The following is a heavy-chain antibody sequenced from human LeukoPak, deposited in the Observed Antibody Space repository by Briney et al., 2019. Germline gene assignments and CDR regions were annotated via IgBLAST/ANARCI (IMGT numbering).Heavy chain of an antibody. D-gene: IGHD4-11*01. CDR1: GYTFTDFY. V-gene: IGHV1-2*02. J-gene: IGHJ4*02. CDR2: INPNTGDT. Sequence: GASVKVSCKASGYTFTDFYIHWARQAPGQGLEWMAWINPNTGDTHYAQSFQGRVTVTRDTSISTAYMELTRLRSDDTAVFYCARENYSNYVDYWGQGSLVTVSS. CDR3: ARENYSNYVDY.